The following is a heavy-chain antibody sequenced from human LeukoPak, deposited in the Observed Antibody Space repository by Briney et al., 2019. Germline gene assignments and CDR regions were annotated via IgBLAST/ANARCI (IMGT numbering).Heavy chain of an antibody. CDR1: GFTFSSYA. CDR2: ISYDGSNK. CDR3: AKDPATGHWFDA. J-gene: IGHJ5*02. V-gene: IGHV3-30-3*01. D-gene: IGHD4-17*01. Sequence: PGGSLRLSCAASGFTFSSYAMHWVRQAPGKGLEWVAVISYDGSNKYYADSVKGRFTFSRDNSKNTLYLQMDSLRPDDTAVYYCAKDPATGHWFDAWGQGALVTVSS.